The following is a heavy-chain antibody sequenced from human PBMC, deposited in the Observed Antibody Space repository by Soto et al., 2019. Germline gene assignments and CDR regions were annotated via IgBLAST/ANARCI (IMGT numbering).Heavy chain of an antibody. D-gene: IGHD4-17*01. CDR2: IYYSGST. CDR3: ARHGTVTTRNWFDP. CDR1: GGSISSYY. V-gene: IGHV4-59*08. Sequence: QVQLQESGPGLVKPSETLSLTCTVSGGSISSYYWSWIRQPPGKGLEWIGYIYYSGSTNYNPSLKSLVTISVDTSKNQFSLKLSSVTAADTAVYYCARHGTVTTRNWFDPWGQGTLVTVSS. J-gene: IGHJ5*02.